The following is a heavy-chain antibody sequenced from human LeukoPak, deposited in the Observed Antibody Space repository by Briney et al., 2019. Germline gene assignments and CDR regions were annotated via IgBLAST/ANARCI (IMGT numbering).Heavy chain of an antibody. CDR3: TRVGYIDEGIDY. D-gene: IGHD5-24*01. Sequence: GVAQSLSYVASGFPFSRYWMIWVRQAPGKGREGVANIKQDGSKKSYVDSVKGRFTISRDNAKNSLYLQMNSLRAEDTAIYYCTRVGYIDEGIDYWGQGTLVTVSS. V-gene: IGHV3-7*04. J-gene: IGHJ4*02. CDR2: IKQDGSKK. CDR1: GFPFSRYW.